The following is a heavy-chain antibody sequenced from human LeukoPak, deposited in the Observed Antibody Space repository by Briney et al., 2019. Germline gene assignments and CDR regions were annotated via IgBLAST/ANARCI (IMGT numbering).Heavy chain of an antibody. D-gene: IGHD3-10*01. CDR1: GGSISSYY. CDR2: IYYSGST. J-gene: IGHJ4*02. Sequence: SETLSLTCTVSGGSISSYYWSWIRQLPGKGLEWIGYIYYSGSTNYNPSLKSRVTISVDTSKNQFSLKLSSVTAADTAVYYCARVSPHYYGSGTAAFDYWGQGTLVTVSS. CDR3: ARVSPHYYGSGTAAFDY. V-gene: IGHV4-59*01.